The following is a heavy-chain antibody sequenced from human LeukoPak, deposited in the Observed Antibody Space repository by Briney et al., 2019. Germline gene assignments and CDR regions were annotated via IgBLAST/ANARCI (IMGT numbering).Heavy chain of an antibody. D-gene: IGHD3-9*01. Sequence: ASVKVSCKASGYTFTSYYMHWVRQAPGQGLEWMGWISAYNGNTNYAQKLQGRVTMTTDTSTSTAYMELRSLRSDDTAVYYCARDEDLTGYYTRRDYWGQGTLVTVSS. V-gene: IGHV1-18*04. CDR2: ISAYNGNT. J-gene: IGHJ4*02. CDR1: GYTFTSYY. CDR3: ARDEDLTGYYTRRDY.